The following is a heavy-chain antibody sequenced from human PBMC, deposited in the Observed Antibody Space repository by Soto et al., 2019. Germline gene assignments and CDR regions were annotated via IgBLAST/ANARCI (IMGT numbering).Heavy chain of an antibody. D-gene: IGHD2-15*01. CDR1: GDTFISYT. V-gene: IGHV1-69*02. Sequence: QVQLVQSGPEVKKPGSSVRISCRSGGDTFISYTVRWVRQTPGQGREWLGRIIPVIGVKNHARKFKGRMTITADKSKTTAHMELSSLKSEDTARYYCARRRYCCVACYTQYYYGMDVWGQGTSVIVSS. CDR2: IIPVIGVK. CDR3: ARRRYCCVACYTQYYYGMDV. J-gene: IGHJ6*02.